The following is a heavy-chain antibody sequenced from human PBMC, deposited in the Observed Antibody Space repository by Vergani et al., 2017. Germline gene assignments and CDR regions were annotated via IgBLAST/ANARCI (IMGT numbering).Heavy chain of an antibody. D-gene: IGHD6-13*01. Sequence: QVQLQESGPGLVKPSQTLSLTCPVSGCSISSGSYHWSWIRQPAGKGLEWIGRIYTSGSTNYNPSLKSRVTISVDTSKNQFSLKLSSVTAADTAVYYCARRSSWKLDAFDIWGQGTMVTGSS. CDR3: ARRSSWKLDAFDI. CDR1: GCSISSGSYH. J-gene: IGHJ3*02. V-gene: IGHV4-61*02. CDR2: IYTSGST.